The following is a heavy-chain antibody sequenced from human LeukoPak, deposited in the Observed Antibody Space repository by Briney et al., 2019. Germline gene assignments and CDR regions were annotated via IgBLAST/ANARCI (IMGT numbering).Heavy chain of an antibody. J-gene: IGHJ4*02. CDR1: GFIFNAYG. Sequence: GSLRLSCAASGFIFNAYGMSWVRQAPGQGLEWVSAITGSTRTTYYADSVKGRFTISRDNSRNTVYLQMTSLGAEDTAIYYCAKDQLNRFCSSGSCSITHDFWGQGTLVTVSS. CDR3: AKDQLNRFCSSGSCSITHDF. D-gene: IGHD2-15*01. V-gene: IGHV3-23*01. CDR2: ITGSTRTT.